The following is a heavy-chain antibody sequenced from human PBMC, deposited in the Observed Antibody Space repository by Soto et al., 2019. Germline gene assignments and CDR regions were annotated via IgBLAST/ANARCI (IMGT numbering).Heavy chain of an antibody. J-gene: IGHJ1*01. Sequence: QVQLVQSGAEVKKPGSSVKVSCKASGGTFSSYAISWVRQAPGQGLEWMGGIIPIFGTANYAQKFQGRVTITADESTSTAYMELSSLRSEDTAVYYCARGAVIAAAAAPQYFQHWGQGTLVTVSS. CDR2: IIPIFGTA. CDR1: GGTFSSYA. CDR3: ARGAVIAAAAAPQYFQH. V-gene: IGHV1-69*01. D-gene: IGHD6-13*01.